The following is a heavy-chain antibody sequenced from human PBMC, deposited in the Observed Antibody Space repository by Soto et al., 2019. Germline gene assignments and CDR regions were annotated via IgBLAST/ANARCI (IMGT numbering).Heavy chain of an antibody. J-gene: IGHJ4*02. V-gene: IGHV3-23*01. Sequence: EVQLLESGGGLVQPGGSLRLSCAASGFTFSTYAMSWVRQAPGKGLEWVSGMSGSGGSTYYADSVKGRFTISRDNSKNTLYLQMNSLRAEDTAVYYCMNLYSYGSGSYYKWAQGPLVTVSS. CDR3: MNLYSYGSGSYYK. CDR1: GFTFSTYA. CDR2: MSGSGGST. D-gene: IGHD3-10*01.